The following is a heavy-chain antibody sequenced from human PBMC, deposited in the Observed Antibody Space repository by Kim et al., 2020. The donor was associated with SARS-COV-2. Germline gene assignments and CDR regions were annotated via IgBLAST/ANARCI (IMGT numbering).Heavy chain of an antibody. V-gene: IGHV4-4*07. CDR3: ARDRRGYSSGWPYFDY. D-gene: IGHD6-19*01. CDR2: IYTSGST. J-gene: IGHJ4*02. CDR1: GGSISSYY. Sequence: SETLSLTCTVSGGSISSYYWSWIRQPAGKGLEWIGRIYTSGSTNYNPSLKSRVTMSVDTSKNQFSLKLSSVAAADTAVYYCARDRRGYSSGWPYFDYWGQGTLVTVSS.